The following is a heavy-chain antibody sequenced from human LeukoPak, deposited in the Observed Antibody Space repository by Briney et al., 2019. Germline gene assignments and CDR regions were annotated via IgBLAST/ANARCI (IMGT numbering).Heavy chain of an antibody. CDR3: ARGGKATVVTM. CDR1: GGSITSYY. V-gene: IGHV4-4*07. Sequence: PSETLSLTCTVSGGSITSYYWSWIRQPAGKGLEWIGRIYSSGSTNYNPSLKSRVSMSVDTFKNQFSLKLTSVTAADTAVYYCARGGKATVVTMWGQGILVTVSS. CDR2: IYSSGST. J-gene: IGHJ4*02. D-gene: IGHD4-23*01.